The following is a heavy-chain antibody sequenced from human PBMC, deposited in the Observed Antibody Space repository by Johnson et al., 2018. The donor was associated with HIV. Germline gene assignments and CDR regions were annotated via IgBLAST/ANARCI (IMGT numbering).Heavy chain of an antibody. CDR1: GFTFSSYG. CDR2: ISYDGSNK. CDR3: ARLRRQKGGGAFDV. Sequence: QMLLVESGGGVVQPGRSLRLSCVASGFTFSSYGMHWVRQTPGKGLEWVAVISYDGSNKYYADSVKGRFTISRDNSKNSLYLQMNSLRAEDTAVYYCARLRRQKGGGAFDVWGQGTLVTVSS. J-gene: IGHJ3*01. D-gene: IGHD3-16*01. V-gene: IGHV3-30*03.